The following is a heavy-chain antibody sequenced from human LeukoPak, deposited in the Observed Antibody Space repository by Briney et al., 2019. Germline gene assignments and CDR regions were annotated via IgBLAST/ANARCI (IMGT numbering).Heavy chain of an antibody. D-gene: IGHD6-19*01. V-gene: IGHV1-69*06. J-gene: IGHJ5*02. CDR2: IIPIFGTA. Sequence: ASVKVSCKASGGTVSSYAISWVRQAPGQGLEWMGGIIPIFGTANYAQKFQGRVTITADKSTSTAYMELSSLRSEDTAVYYCARVRGYSSGWYAVWFDPWGQGTLVTVSS. CDR1: GGTVSSYA. CDR3: ARVRGYSSGWYAVWFDP.